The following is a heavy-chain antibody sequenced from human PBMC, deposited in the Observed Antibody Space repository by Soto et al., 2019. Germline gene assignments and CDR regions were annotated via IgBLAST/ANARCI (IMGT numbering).Heavy chain of an antibody. V-gene: IGHV4-39*01. J-gene: IGHJ6*02. CDR3: ARRSYFHYGMDV. D-gene: IGHD2-21*01. Sequence: GTLTLTCTVSGGSISSSSYYWGWIRQPPGKGLEWIGSIYYSGSTYYNPSLKSRVTISVDTSKNQFSLKLSSVTAADTAVYYCARRSYFHYGMDVWGQGTTVTVSS. CDR2: IYYSGST. CDR1: GGSISSSSYY.